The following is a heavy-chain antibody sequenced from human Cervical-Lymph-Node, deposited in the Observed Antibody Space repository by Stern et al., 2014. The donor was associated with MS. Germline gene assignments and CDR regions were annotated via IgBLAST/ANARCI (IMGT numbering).Heavy chain of an antibody. CDR2: IYPGDSDT. CDR1: GYSFATYW. D-gene: IGHD5-18*01. V-gene: IGHV5-51*03. CDR3: ARPGDDTAKYGLDV. Sequence: EDQLVESGAEVKKPGESLKISCKGSGYSFATYWIGWVRPMPGKGLEGLGIIYPGDSDTRYSPSFQSQVTISADNSISTAHTPWSSLKASDTAMYYCARPGDDTAKYGLDVWGQGTTVTVSS. J-gene: IGHJ6*02.